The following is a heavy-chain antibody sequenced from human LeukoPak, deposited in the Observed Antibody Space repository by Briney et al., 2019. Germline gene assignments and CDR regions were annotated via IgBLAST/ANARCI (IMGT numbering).Heavy chain of an antibody. J-gene: IGHJ4*02. V-gene: IGHV3-33*01. CDR3: ARDSLPMGATGPFVH. D-gene: IGHD1-26*01. Sequence: GRSLSLSCAASGFNFSSYGMHWVRQAPGKGLEWVTSIWFDGSNIHYADSVKGQVIISRDNSKSALYLQMNSRRADDTAIYYCARDSLPMGATGPFVHWGQGALVTVS. CDR2: IWFDGSNI. CDR1: GFNFSSYG.